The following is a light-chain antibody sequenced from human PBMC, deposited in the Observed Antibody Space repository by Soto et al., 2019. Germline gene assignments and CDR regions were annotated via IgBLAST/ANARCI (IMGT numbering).Light chain of an antibody. CDR2: AS. CDR1: QSVSDSY. J-gene: IGKJ3*01. Sequence: DIVLTQSPGTLSLSPGERATLSCRASQSVSDSYLAWYQQKPGQAPRLLIDASSRATGIPDRFSGSGSGTDFTLTISRLEPDDFALYYCQHYGTSSLFGPGTKVDIK. V-gene: IGKV3-20*01. CDR3: QHYGTSSL.